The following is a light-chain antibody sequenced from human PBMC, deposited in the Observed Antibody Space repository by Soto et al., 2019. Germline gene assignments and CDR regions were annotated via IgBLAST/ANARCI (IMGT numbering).Light chain of an antibody. Sequence: EMVMTQSPANLSVSPGERATLSCRASQSVSSNLAWYQQKPGQAPRLLIYGASTRATGIPARFSGSGSGTEFTLTISSLQSEDFAVYYCQQYNNWPRTFGQGTKV. CDR2: GAS. CDR3: QQYNNWPRT. CDR1: QSVSSN. V-gene: IGKV3-15*01. J-gene: IGKJ1*01.